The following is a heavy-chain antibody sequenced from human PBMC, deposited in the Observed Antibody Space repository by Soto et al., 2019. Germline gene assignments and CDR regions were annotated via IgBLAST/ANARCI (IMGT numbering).Heavy chain of an antibody. Sequence: QLQLQESGSGLVKPSQTLSLICSVSGGSVSSCLYSWSWIRKPPVKGLEWIGYIYHSGSTYYNPSPKILVTIYGDKSKIQYSQTLSSLTAADTAVYYGARDAPVVNDYWGHGTLVNVSS. D-gene: IGHD2-21*01. CDR1: GGSVSSCLYS. CDR3: ARDAPVVNDY. V-gene: IGHV4-30-2*01. J-gene: IGHJ4*01. CDR2: IYHSGST.